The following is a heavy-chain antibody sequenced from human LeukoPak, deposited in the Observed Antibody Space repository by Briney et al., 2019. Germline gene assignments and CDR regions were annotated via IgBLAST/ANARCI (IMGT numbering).Heavy chain of an antibody. D-gene: IGHD2-2*01. J-gene: IGHJ6*03. CDR1: GCTFTGYY. V-gene: IGHV1-2*02. CDR2: INPNSGGT. Sequence: ASVKVSCKASGCTFTGYYMHWVRQAPGQGLEGMGWINPNSGGTNYAQKFQGRVTMTRDTSISTPHLELSRLRSDDTAVYYCEREMGIEYCSSTSCHPDRSMDVWGKGTTVTVSS. CDR3: EREMGIEYCSSTSCHPDRSMDV.